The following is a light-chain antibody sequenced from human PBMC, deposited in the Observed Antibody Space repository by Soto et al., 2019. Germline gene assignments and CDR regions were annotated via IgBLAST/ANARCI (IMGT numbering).Light chain of an antibody. Sequence: DIVMTQTPLSLRVTLGQPASISCSSSQSPVDGDGITSLSWLHQRPGQPPRLLIYKVSNRFSGVPDRFSGSGAGTGFTLKINTVEAEDVGVYYCMQDALYSTFGQGTKVDIK. CDR2: KVS. CDR3: MQDALYST. CDR1: QSPVDGDGITS. V-gene: IGKV2-24*01. J-gene: IGKJ1*01.